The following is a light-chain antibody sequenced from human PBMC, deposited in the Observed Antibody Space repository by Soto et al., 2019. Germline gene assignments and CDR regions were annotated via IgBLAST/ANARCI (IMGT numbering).Light chain of an antibody. J-gene: IGKJ3*01. Sequence: DIQLTQSPSFLSASVGDRVTITCRASQGISSYLAWYQQKLGKAPKLLIYAASTLQSGVPSRFSGSGSGTEFTLTISSLQPEDFATYYCQQLNTYLFTFGPGTKVDIK. V-gene: IGKV1-9*01. CDR2: AAS. CDR1: QGISSY. CDR3: QQLNTYLFT.